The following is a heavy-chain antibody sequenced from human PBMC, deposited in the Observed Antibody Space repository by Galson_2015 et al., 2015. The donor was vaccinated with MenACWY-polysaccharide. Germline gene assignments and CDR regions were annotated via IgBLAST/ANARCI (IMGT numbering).Heavy chain of an antibody. J-gene: IGHJ4*02. CDR1: GYTFNSAW. CDR3: TADVPEPLSQIDY. V-gene: IGHV3-15*01. CDR2: IRTQSEGRT. Sequence: SLILSCAGSGYTFNSAWMNWVCQAPGKGLEWVARIRTQSEGRTAYATPVKGRFTISRDDSNNALYLHMNNLKPEDTAMYYCTADVPEPLSQIDYWGQGTLVTVSS. D-gene: IGHD1-14*01.